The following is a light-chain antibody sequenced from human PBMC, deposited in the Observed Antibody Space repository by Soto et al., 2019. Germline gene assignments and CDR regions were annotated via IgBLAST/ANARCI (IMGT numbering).Light chain of an antibody. Sequence: DIQMTQSPSTLSGSVGDRVTITCRASHTISSWLAWYQQKPGKAPKLLIYKASTLKSGVPSRFSGSGSGTHFSFTITSLQPEDIATYYCQQCRDVPLTFGGGTKVDIK. J-gene: IGKJ4*01. CDR2: KAS. CDR1: HTISSW. V-gene: IGKV1-5*03. CDR3: QQCRDVPLT.